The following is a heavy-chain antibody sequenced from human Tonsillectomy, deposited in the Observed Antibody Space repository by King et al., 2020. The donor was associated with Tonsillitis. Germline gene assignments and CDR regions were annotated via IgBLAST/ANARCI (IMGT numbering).Heavy chain of an antibody. J-gene: IGHJ6*03. CDR2: INQSGSN. CDR3: ARGVLWFGDPYYYYMDV. V-gene: IGHV4-34*01. Sequence: VQLQQWGAGLLKPSETLSLTCAVYGGSFSGYYWSCIRQPPGKGLEWIGEINQSGSNNYNPSLKSRVTISVDTSKNQFSLTLSSVTAADTAVYYCARGVLWFGDPYYYYMDVWGKGTTVTVSS. CDR1: GGSFSGYY. D-gene: IGHD3-10*01.